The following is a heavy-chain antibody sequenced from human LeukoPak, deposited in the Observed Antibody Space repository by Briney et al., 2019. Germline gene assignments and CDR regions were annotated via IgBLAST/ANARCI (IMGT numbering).Heavy chain of an antibody. CDR3: ERGLGNGDSQYNWFDP. D-gene: IGHD2-21*01. V-gene: IGHV3-7*04. J-gene: IGHJ5*02. CDR2: IKQDGSDK. CDR1: GFSFSNYY. Sequence: PGGSLRLSCAASGFSFSNYYMSWVRHMPGKGLEWVANIKQDGSDKYYLDSVKGRFSISRDNAKNSLYLQMNSLRGEDTAVYYCERGLGNGDSQYNWFDPWGQGTLVTVSS.